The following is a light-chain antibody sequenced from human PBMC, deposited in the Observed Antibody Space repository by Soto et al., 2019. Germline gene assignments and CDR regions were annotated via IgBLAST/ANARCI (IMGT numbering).Light chain of an antibody. CDR3: QQYQSYFLT. Sequence: DIQMTQSPSTLSASVADRVTITCRDSRSISRSLAWYQQKSGKAPKLLIYDASSLESGVPSRFSGSGFGTEFTLTISSLQPDDFATYYCQQYQSYFLTFGPGTTVDMK. CDR1: RSISRS. J-gene: IGKJ3*01. CDR2: DAS. V-gene: IGKV1-5*01.